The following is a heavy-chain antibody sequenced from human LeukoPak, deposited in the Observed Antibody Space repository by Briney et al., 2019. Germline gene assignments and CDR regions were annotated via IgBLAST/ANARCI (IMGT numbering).Heavy chain of an antibody. Sequence: TGGSLRLSCAASGFTVSSNYMSWVRQAPGKGLEWVSVISGSGGSTYYADSVKGRFTISRDNSKNTLYLQMNSLRAEDTAVYYCAKLAGYCSGGSCYSGVLDYWGQGTLVTVSS. CDR1: GFTVSSNY. V-gene: IGHV3-23*01. D-gene: IGHD2-15*01. CDR2: ISGSGGST. CDR3: AKLAGYCSGGSCYSGVLDY. J-gene: IGHJ4*02.